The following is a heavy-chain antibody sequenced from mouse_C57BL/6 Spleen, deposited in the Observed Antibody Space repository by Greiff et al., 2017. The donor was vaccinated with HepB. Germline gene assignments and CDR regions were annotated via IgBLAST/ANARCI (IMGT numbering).Heavy chain of an antibody. CDR2: IDPENGDT. CDR3: TPLITTVVRRFAY. J-gene: IGHJ3*01. CDR1: GFNIKDDY. Sequence: VQLQQSGAELVRPGASVKLSCTASGFNIKDDYMHWVKQRPVQGLEWIGWIDPENGDTEYASKFQGKATITADTSSNTAYLQLSSLTSEDTAVYYCTPLITTVVRRFAYWGQGTLVTVSA. V-gene: IGHV14-4*01. D-gene: IGHD1-1*01.